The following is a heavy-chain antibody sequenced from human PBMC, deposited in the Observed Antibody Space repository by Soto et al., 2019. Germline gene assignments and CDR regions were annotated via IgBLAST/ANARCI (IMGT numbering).Heavy chain of an antibody. V-gene: IGHV4-39*01. CDR3: ASLAARYYFDY. Sequence: PSETLSLTCTVSGGSISSSSYYWGWIRQPPGKGLEWIGSIYYSGSTYYNPSLKSRVTISVDTSKNQFSLKLSSVTAADTAVYYCASLAARYYFDYWGQGTLVTVSS. D-gene: IGHD6-6*01. CDR1: GGSISSSSYY. J-gene: IGHJ4*02. CDR2: IYYSGST.